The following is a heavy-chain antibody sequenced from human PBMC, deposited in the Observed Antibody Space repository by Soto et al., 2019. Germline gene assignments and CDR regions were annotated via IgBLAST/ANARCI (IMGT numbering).Heavy chain of an antibody. CDR1: GYTFTSYY. J-gene: IGHJ4*02. Sequence: QVQLVQSGAEVKKPGASVKVSCKASGYTFTSYYMNWVRQAPGQGLEWMGIINPSGGSKSYAQKFQGRVTMTRDTSTSTVYMELSSLRSEDTAVYYCARVSSVYYGHFDYWGQGTLVTVSS. D-gene: IGHD3-22*01. CDR2: INPSGGSK. V-gene: IGHV1-46*01. CDR3: ARVSSVYYGHFDY.